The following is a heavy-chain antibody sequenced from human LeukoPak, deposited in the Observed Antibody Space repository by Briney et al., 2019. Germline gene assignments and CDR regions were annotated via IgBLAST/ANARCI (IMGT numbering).Heavy chain of an antibody. CDR1: GGTFGSYA. CDR3: AREFTTDIVVVPAAIGPSYYYYGMDV. D-gene: IGHD2-2*01. V-gene: IGHV1-69*04. CDR2: IIPILGIA. J-gene: IGHJ6*02. Sequence: SVKVSCKASGGTFGSYAISWVRQAPGQGLEWMGRIIPILGIANYAQKFQGRVTITADKSTSTAYMELSSLRSEDTAVYYCAREFTTDIVVVPAAIGPSYYYYGMDVWGQGTTVTVSS.